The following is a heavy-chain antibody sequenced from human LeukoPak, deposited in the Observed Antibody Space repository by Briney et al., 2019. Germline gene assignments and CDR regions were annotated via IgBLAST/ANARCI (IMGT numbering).Heavy chain of an antibody. D-gene: IGHD4-23*01. CDR3: ARWTVADPQGGDYFDY. Sequence: KTSETLSLTCTVSGGSISSSNSYWGWIRQPPGKGLEWIGSIYYSGSTYYNPSLKSRVTISVDTSKNQFSLKLSSVTAADTAVYYCARWTVADPQGGDYFDYWGQGTLVTVSS. CDR1: GGSISSSNSY. J-gene: IGHJ4*02. V-gene: IGHV4-39*01. CDR2: IYYSGST.